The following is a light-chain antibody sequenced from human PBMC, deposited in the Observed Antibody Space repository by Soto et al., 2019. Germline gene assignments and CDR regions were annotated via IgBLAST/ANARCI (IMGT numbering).Light chain of an antibody. CDR1: QSISSS. CDR2: DAS. J-gene: IGKJ2*01. V-gene: IGKV1-5*01. CDR3: QQYESYSPFT. Sequence: DIQMTQSPSTLSASVGDRVTITCRASQSISSSLAWYQQKSGKAPKLLIYDASSLESGVPSRFSGSGSGTDFSLTISSLQPDDFATYYCQQYESYSPFTFGQGTKVEIK.